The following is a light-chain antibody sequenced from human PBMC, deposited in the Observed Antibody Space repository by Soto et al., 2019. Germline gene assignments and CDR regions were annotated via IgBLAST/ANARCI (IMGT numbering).Light chain of an antibody. J-gene: IGLJ2*01. Sequence: QSALTQPASVSGSPGQSITISCSGTISDFVLYNYVSWYQQHPGKAPKLMIYGVNNRPSGVSNRFSASKSGNTASLTISGLQAEDEADYHCCSYAGTYTWVFGGGTKLTVL. V-gene: IGLV2-14*01. CDR1: ISDFVLYNY. CDR3: CSYAGTYTWV. CDR2: GVN.